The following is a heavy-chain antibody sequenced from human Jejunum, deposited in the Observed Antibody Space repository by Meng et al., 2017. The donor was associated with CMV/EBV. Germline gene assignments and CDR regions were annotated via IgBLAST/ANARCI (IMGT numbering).Heavy chain of an antibody. CDR1: RYSLNSFT. CDR3: ARGGGHDYSNQFQY. CDR2: LSSDGTNE. D-gene: IGHD4-11*01. V-gene: IGHV3-30-3*01. J-gene: IGHJ4*02. Sequence: ASRYSLNSFTMHWVRQAPGKGLEWVAFLSSDGTNELYASYLKGRFTNSRDKSKNTMFLQMSRLTGEDAAMYDCARGGGHDYSNQFQYWGLGTLVTVSS.